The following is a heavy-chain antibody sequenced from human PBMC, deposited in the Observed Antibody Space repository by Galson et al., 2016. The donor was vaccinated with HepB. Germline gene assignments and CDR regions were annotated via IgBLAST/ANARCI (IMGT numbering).Heavy chain of an antibody. Sequence: SLRLSCAASGFTFSSYAMSWVRQAPGKGLEWVSAISGSGGSTYYADSVKGRFTISKDNSKNTLYRQMNSLRAEDTAVYYCAKDYLVLRYFDWLISKGAFDIWGQGTMVTVSS. CDR1: GFTFSSYA. CDR2: ISGSGGST. V-gene: IGHV3-23*01. J-gene: IGHJ3*02. D-gene: IGHD3-9*01. CDR3: AKDYLVLRYFDWLISKGAFDI.